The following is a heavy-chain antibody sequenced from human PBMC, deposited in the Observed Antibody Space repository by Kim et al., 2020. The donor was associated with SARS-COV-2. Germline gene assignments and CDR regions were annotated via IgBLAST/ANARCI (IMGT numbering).Heavy chain of an antibody. V-gene: IGHV4-59*01. D-gene: IGHD2-21*02. CDR3: ARTEPYGPDPDY. Sequence: NSNPSLKSRVTISVDTSKNQSSLKLSSVTAADTAVYYCARTEPYGPDPDYWGQGTLVTASS. J-gene: IGHJ4*02.